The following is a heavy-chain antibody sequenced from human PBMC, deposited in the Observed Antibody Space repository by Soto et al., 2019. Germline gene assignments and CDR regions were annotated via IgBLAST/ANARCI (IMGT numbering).Heavy chain of an antibody. J-gene: IGHJ4*02. CDR3: ATWVDYGDFEGFDF. CDR2: VDPNGGGS. V-gene: IGHV1-2*04. Sequence: GASVKVSCKASGYTFTRYGISWVRQAPGQGLEWMGWVDPNGGGSNSAQKFQGSVTMTWDTSITTAYLDLTRLTTNDTATYFCATWVDYGDFEGFDFWGQGTLVTVSS. CDR1: GYTFTRYG. D-gene: IGHD4-17*01.